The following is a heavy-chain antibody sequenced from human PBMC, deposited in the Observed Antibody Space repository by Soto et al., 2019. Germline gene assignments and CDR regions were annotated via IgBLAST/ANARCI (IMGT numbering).Heavy chain of an antibody. CDR1: GFTFSSYA. Sequence: QVQLVESGGGVVQPGRSLRLSCAASGFTFSSYAMHWVRQAPGRGLEWVAFISHDESNRLYADSVKGRFSISRDNSKNILYLQMSSLRLEDTAVYYCPRVGLRNRWTEALDVWGHGTTVTVSS. J-gene: IGHJ6*02. CDR3: PRVGLRNRWTEALDV. D-gene: IGHD2-15*01. CDR2: ISHDESNR. V-gene: IGHV3-30-3*01.